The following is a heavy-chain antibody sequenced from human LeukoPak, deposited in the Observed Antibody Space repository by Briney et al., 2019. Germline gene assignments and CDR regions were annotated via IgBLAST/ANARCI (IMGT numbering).Heavy chain of an antibody. V-gene: IGHV3-30*18. Sequence: GRSLRLSCAASGFTFSSYGMHWVRQAPGKGLEWVAVISYDGSNKYYADSVKGRFTIFRDFSKNTLYLQMNSLRAEDTAVYYCAKAMWPYFDTSGYYSPFDYWGQGTLVAVSS. J-gene: IGHJ4*02. CDR1: GFTFSSYG. CDR2: ISYDGSNK. D-gene: IGHD3-22*01. CDR3: AKAMWPYFDTSGYYSPFDY.